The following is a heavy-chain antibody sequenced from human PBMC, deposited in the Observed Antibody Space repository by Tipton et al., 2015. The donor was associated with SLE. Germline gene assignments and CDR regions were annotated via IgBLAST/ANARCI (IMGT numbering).Heavy chain of an antibody. Sequence: TLSLTCTVSGGSISSYYWSWIRQPPGKGLEWIGYIYYSGSTYYNPSLKSRVTISVDTSKNQFSLKLSSVTAADTTVYYCARRIQVWFDAFDIWGRGTMVTVSS. V-gene: IGHV4-59*08. CDR2: IYYSGST. CDR3: ARRIQVWFDAFDI. D-gene: IGHD5-18*01. J-gene: IGHJ3*02. CDR1: GGSISSYY.